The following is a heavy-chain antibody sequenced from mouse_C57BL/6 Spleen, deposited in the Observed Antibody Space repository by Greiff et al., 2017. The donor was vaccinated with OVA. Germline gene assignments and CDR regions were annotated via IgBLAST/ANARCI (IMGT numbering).Heavy chain of an antibody. CDR2: IDPETGGT. Sequence: VQLVESGAELVRPGASVTLSCKASGYTFTDYEMHWVKQTPVHGLEWIGAIDPETGGTAYNQKFKGKAILTADKSSSTAYMELRSLTSEDSAVYYCTRGDTTVVAPYYFDYWGQGTTLTVSS. CDR3: TRGDTTVVAPYYFDY. V-gene: IGHV1-15*01. D-gene: IGHD1-1*01. CDR1: GYTFTDYE. J-gene: IGHJ2*01.